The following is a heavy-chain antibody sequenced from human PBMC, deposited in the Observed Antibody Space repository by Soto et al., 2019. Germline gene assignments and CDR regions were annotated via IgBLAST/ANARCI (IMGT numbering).Heavy chain of an antibody. CDR3: VKMEPKAS. CDR2: ISWNSGNI. J-gene: IGHJ5*02. CDR1: GFTFDDYG. D-gene: IGHD1-26*01. Sequence: GGSLRLSCAASGFTFDDYGLHWVRQAPGKGLEWVSGISWNSGNIGYADSVKGRFTISRDNAKNSLYLQMDSLRAEDTAFYYCVKMEPKASWGQGTLVTVSS. V-gene: IGHV3-9*01.